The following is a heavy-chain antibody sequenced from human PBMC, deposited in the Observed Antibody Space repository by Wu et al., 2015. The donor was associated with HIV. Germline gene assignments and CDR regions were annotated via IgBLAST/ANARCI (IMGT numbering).Heavy chain of an antibody. CDR1: GDAFNKYA. CDR2: IVPAYNIP. Sequence: QVQLVQSGAGVRKPGSSVMVSCKASGDAFNKYAINWVRQAPGQGLEWMGGIVPAYNIPNYAEKFQDRVTITADRSTSTAYMELSSLRSADTAIYYCARSTFAGGSDTWYSFDKWGQGTLVSVSS. CDR3: ARSTFAGGSDTWYSFDK. V-gene: IGHV1-69*14. D-gene: IGHD6-13*01. J-gene: IGHJ4*02.